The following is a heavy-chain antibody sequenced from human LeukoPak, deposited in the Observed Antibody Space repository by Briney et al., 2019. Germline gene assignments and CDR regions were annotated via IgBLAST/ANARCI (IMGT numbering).Heavy chain of an antibody. CDR2: IRNKANNYAT. CDR3: AKGALYCSSTSCYTLFFDY. V-gene: IGHV3-73*01. J-gene: IGHJ4*02. Sequence: GGSLRLSCAASGFTFSVSAMYWVRQASGKGLEWVGRIRNKANNYATAYAASLKGRFTISRDNSKNTLYLQMNSLRAEDTAVYYCAKGALYCSSTSCYTLFFDYWGQGTLVTVSS. CDR1: GFTFSVSA. D-gene: IGHD2-2*02.